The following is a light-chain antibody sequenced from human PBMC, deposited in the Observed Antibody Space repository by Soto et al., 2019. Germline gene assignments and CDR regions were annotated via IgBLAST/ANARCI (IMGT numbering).Light chain of an antibody. CDR1: QSVGSL. CDR3: LQRSNWPLT. CDR2: DAS. Sequence: IVFTPSPGTLSLSPGERATLSLRASQSVGSLLAWYQQKPGQAPRLLIYDASNRATGIPARFSGSGSGTDFTPTISSLEPEDFSVYYCLQRSNWPLTFGGGTKVDTK. V-gene: IGKV3-11*01. J-gene: IGKJ4*01.